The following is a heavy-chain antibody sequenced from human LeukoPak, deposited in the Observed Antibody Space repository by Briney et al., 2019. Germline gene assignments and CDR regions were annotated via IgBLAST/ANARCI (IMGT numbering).Heavy chain of an antibody. CDR3: ARTAYYYDSSGYDDAFDI. CDR1: GFTFSDYY. V-gene: IGHV3-11*01. Sequence: GGSLRLSCAASGFTFSDYYMSWIRQAPGKGLEWVSHISRSGSTRYYADSLKGRFTTSRDNAKSSLYLQMNSLRAEDTAVYYCARTAYYYDSSGYDDAFDIWGQGTMATVSS. J-gene: IGHJ3*02. CDR2: ISRSGSTR. D-gene: IGHD3-22*01.